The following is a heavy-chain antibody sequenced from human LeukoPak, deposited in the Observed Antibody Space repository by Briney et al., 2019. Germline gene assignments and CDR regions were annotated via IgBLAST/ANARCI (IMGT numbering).Heavy chain of an antibody. CDR3: ARSGTSPRNFDY. V-gene: IGHV4-61*02. CDR2: IYTSGST. Sequence: SETLSLTCTVSGGSISSGSYYWSWIRQPAGKGLEWIGRIYTSGSTNYNPSLKSRVTISVDTSKNQFSLKLSSVTAADTAVYYCARSGTSPRNFDYWGQGTLVTVSS. D-gene: IGHD2-2*01. J-gene: IGHJ4*02. CDR1: GGSISSGSYY.